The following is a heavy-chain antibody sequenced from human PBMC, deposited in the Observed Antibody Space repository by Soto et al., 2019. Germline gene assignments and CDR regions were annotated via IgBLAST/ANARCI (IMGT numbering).Heavy chain of an antibody. J-gene: IGHJ5*02. CDR2: INAGNGNT. CDR1: GYTLTSYA. V-gene: IGHV1-3*01. CDR3: ARGSRKEYYWNGAGFDP. Sequence: QFQLVQSGAEVKKPGASVKVSCKASGYTLTSYAMHWVRQAPGQRLEWMGWINAGNGNTKYSQKFQGRVTITRDTSASTAYMELSSLRSEDTAVYYCARGSRKEYYWNGAGFDPWGQGTLVTVSS. D-gene: IGHD1-20*01.